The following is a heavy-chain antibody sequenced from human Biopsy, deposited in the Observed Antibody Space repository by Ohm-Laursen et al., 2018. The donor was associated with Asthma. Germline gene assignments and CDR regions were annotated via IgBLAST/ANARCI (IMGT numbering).Heavy chain of an antibody. J-gene: IGHJ4*02. CDR2: ITSSSSYI. Sequence: GSLRLSCSAPGFTFSGYTMNWVRQAPGKGLEWVSSITSSSSYIFYADSVKGRFTISRDNPRNSLYLQMNSLRAEDTAVYYCARDAPTGGYIDYWGLGTLVTVSS. D-gene: IGHD7-27*01. CDR1: GFTFSGYT. V-gene: IGHV3-21*01. CDR3: ARDAPTGGYIDY.